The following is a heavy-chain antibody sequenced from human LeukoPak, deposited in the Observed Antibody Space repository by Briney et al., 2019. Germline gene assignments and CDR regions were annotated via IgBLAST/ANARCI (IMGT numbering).Heavy chain of an antibody. Sequence: ASVKVSCKASRGTFSSYAISWVRQAPGQGLEWMGGIIPIFGTANYVQKFQGRVTITADESTSTAYMELSSLRSEDTAVYYCARGTNGLRLLQVDYWGQGTLVTVSS. CDR1: RGTFSSYA. CDR3: ARGTNGLRLLQVDY. V-gene: IGHV1-69*01. J-gene: IGHJ4*02. D-gene: IGHD2-8*01. CDR2: IIPIFGTA.